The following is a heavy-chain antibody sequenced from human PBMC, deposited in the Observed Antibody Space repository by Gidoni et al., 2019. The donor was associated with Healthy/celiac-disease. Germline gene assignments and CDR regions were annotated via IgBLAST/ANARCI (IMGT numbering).Heavy chain of an antibody. D-gene: IGHD3-9*01. V-gene: IGHV3-23*01. CDR1: GFTFSSYA. J-gene: IGHJ2*01. CDR3: AKEPPYDILTGYTLYWYFDL. CDR2: ISGSGGST. Sequence: EVQLLESGGGLVQPGGSLRLSCAASGFTFSSYAMSWVRQAPGKGLEWVSAISGSGGSTYYADSVKGRFTISRDNSKNTLYLQMNSLRAEDTAVYYCAKEPPYDILTGYTLYWYFDLWGRGTLVTVSS.